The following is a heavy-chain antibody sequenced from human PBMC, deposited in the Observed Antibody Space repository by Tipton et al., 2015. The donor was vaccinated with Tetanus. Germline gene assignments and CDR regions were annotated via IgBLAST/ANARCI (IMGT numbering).Heavy chain of an antibody. V-gene: IGHV4-34*01. J-gene: IGHJ5*02. D-gene: IGHD5-18*01. CDR3: ARGRSYRGNQLWGP. Sequence: LRLSCAVYGGSFSGYYWSWIRQPPGKGLEWIGEINHSGSTNYNPSLKSRVTISVDTSKNQFSLKLSSETAADTAVYYCARGRSYRGNQLWGPWGQGTLVTVSS. CDR1: GGSFSGYY. CDR2: INHSGST.